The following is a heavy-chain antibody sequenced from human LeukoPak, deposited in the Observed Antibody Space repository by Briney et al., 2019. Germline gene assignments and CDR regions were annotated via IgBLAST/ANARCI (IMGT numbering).Heavy chain of an antibody. CDR1: GFTFSSYG. CDR2: ISGSGGST. Sequence: GRSLRLSCAASGFTFSSYGMHWVRQAPGKGLEWVSAISGSGGSTYYADSVKGRFTISRDNSKNTLYLQMNSLRAEDTAVYYCAKDPDHITRDYWGQGTLVTVSS. J-gene: IGHJ4*02. D-gene: IGHD3-10*01. CDR3: AKDPDHITRDY. V-gene: IGHV3-23*01.